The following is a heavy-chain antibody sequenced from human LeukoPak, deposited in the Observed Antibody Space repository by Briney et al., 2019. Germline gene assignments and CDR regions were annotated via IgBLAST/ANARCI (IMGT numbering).Heavy chain of an antibody. CDR1: GFTVSSNY. D-gene: IGHD2-8*02. Sequence: PGGSLRLSCAASGFTVSSNYMSWVRQAPGKGLEWFSVIYSGGSTYYADSVKGRFTISRDNSKNTLYLQMNSLRAEDTAVYYCARASNLLGFDPWGQGILVTVSS. CDR3: ARASNLLGFDP. J-gene: IGHJ5*02. CDR2: IYSGGST. V-gene: IGHV3-53*01.